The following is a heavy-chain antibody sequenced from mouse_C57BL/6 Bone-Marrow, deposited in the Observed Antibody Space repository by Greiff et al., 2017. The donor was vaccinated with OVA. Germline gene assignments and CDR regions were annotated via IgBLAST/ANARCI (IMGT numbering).Heavy chain of an antibody. CDR3: ARPYDYDGYWYFDV. J-gene: IGHJ1*03. CDR1: GFTFSDYG. V-gene: IGHV5-17*01. Sequence: EVQLVESGGGLVKPGGSLKLSCAASGFTFSDYGMHWVRQAPEKGLEWVAYISSGSSTIYYEDTVKGRFTMSRDNANNTLCLQMTSLRSEDTAMYYCARPYDYDGYWYFDVWGTGTTVTVSS. D-gene: IGHD2-4*01. CDR2: ISSGSSTI.